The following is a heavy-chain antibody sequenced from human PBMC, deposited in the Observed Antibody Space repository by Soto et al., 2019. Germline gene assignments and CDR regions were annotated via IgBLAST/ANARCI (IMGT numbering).Heavy chain of an antibody. CDR3: ATDPPAPKYYYDSSGYYYLYY. D-gene: IGHD3-22*01. CDR1: GFTFSSYS. V-gene: IGHV3-21*01. CDR2: ISSSSSYI. J-gene: IGHJ4*02. Sequence: GSLRLSCAASGFTFSSYSMNWVRQAPGKGLEWVSSISSSSSYIYYADSVKGRFTISRDNAKNSLYLQMNSLRAEDTAVYYCATDPPAPKYYYDSSGYYYLYYWGRGTLVTVSS.